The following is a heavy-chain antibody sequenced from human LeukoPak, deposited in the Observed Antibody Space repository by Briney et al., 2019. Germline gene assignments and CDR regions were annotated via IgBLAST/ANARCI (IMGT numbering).Heavy chain of an antibody. D-gene: IGHD6-13*01. CDR3: ARDRVVQGSSSWTDY. J-gene: IGHJ4*02. V-gene: IGHV1-2*02. Sequence: GASVKVSCKASGYTFTGYYMHWVRQAPGQGLEWMGWINPNSGGTNYAQKFQGRVTMTRDTSISTAYMELSRLRFDDTAVYYCARDRVVQGSSSWTDYWGQGTLVTVSS. CDR1: GYTFTGYY. CDR2: INPNSGGT.